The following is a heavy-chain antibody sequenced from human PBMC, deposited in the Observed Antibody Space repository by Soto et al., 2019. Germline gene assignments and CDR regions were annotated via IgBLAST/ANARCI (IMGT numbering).Heavy chain of an antibody. D-gene: IGHD2-15*01. CDR1: GGTLSSYT. J-gene: IGHJ4*02. Sequence: QVQLVQSGAEVKKPGSSVKVSCKASGGTLSSYTFSWVRQAPGQGLEWRGRVIPNLGVTNYAKKFQGRFTIVVDTSTSTAYMELNSLRYEATAVYYCARDKGYGRDTSGPDFDYGGQGTLVTVSS. V-gene: IGHV1-69*08. CDR3: ARDKGYGRDTSGPDFDY. CDR2: VIPNLGVT.